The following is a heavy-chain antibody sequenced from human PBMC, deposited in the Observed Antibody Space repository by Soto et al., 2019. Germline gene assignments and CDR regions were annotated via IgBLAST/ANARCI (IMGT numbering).Heavy chain of an antibody. D-gene: IGHD6-19*01. CDR1: GYPFTSYH. CDR2: MNPDSGST. J-gene: IGHJ5*02. CDR3: ARGRFISKGYDSGWYIAH. Sequence: QVQLVQSGAEVKKPGASVKVSCKPSGYPFTSYHVNWVRQAPGQGLEWMGWMNPDSGSTDYALKVVCRLTMTRNTSMSTAYLELRSLTSEDTAMYYCARGRFISKGYDSGWYIAHWGQGTQVIVSS. V-gene: IGHV1-8*01.